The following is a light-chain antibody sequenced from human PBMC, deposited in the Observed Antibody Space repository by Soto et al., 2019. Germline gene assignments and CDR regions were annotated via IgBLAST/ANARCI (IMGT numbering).Light chain of an antibody. J-gene: IGKJ2*01. CDR2: WAS. CDR1: QTVLYSSNNKNY. Sequence: DIVMTQSPDSLAVSLGERATINCKSSQTVLYSSNNKNYLAWYQQKPGQPPKLLIYWASTRESGVPDRFSGRGSGTDFTLTISSLQAEDGAVYYCQQYYTTPYTFGQWTKLEIK. V-gene: IGKV4-1*01. CDR3: QQYYTTPYT.